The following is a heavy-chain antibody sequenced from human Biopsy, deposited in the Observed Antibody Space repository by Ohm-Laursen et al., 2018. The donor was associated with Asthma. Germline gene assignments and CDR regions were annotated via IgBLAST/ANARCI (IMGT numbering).Heavy chain of an antibody. D-gene: IGHD3-10*01. V-gene: IGHV1-18*01. J-gene: IGHJ6*02. CDR1: GYTFNSDG. CDR3: ARAVDYSHYYGIDV. CDR2: ISVYNGNT. Sequence: ASVKVSCKASGYTFNSDGITWVRQAPGQGLEWMGGISVYNGNTKVAQKLQDRVTMITDTSTSTAYMELRSLRSDDTAVYFCARAVDYSHYYGIDVWGQGTTVTVS.